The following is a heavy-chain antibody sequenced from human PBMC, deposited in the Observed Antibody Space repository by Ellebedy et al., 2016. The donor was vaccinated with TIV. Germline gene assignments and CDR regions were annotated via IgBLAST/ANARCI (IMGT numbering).Heavy chain of an antibody. CDR2: INQDGSRI. Sequence: GESLKISCAASGFTFNSYWMSWVRQVPGKGLEWVANINQDGSRIYYVDSVKGRFTISRDNAKNSVYLRMNTLRVEDTAVYHCVRDGAYGDYSPGYYGMDVWGQGTTVTVSS. CDR3: VRDGAYGDYSPGYYGMDV. CDR1: GFTFNSYW. V-gene: IGHV3-7*03. J-gene: IGHJ6*02. D-gene: IGHD3-22*01.